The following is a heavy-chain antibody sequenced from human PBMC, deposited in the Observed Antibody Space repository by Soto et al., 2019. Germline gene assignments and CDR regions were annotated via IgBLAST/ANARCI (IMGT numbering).Heavy chain of an antibody. J-gene: IGHJ5*01. V-gene: IGHV4-30-4*01. CDR1: GDSISNLDYF. D-gene: IGHD7-27*01. CDR2: IYKSATT. Sequence: PSENLSLTCSVSGDSISNLDYFWAWIRQPPGQALEYIGYIYKSATTYYNPSFESRVAISVDTSKSQFSLNVTSVTAADTAVYFCARGRYCLTGRCFPNWFDSWGQGALVTGSS. CDR3: ARGRYCLTGRCFPNWFDS.